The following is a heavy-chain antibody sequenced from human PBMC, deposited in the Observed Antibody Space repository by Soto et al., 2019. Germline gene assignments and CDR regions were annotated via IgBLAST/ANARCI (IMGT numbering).Heavy chain of an antibody. D-gene: IGHD6-13*01. CDR3: AKGLRLAAAGTPFDY. CDR1: GFTFNSYG. V-gene: IGHV3-23*01. J-gene: IGHJ4*02. CDR2: ISSSGGST. Sequence: EVQLLESGGGLVQPGGSLRLSCAASGFTFNSYGMSWVRQAPGKGLEWVSVISSSGGSTYHADSVKGRFTISRDNSKNTLYLQMNCLRAEATAVYYCAKGLRLAAAGTPFDYWGQGTLVTVSS.